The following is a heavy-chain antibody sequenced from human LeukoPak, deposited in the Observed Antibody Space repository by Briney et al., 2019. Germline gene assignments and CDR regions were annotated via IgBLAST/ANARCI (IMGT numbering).Heavy chain of an antibody. CDR3: ATGGYYFDY. CDR1: GFTFSNAW. V-gene: IGHV3-15*01. Sequence: GGSLRLSCAASGFTFSNAWMNWVRQAPGKGLEWVGRIKSKCDGGTTDYAAPVKGRFTISRDDSKNTVYLQMNSLKTEDTGVYYCATGGYYFDYWGQGTLVTVSS. CDR2: IKSKCDGGTT. J-gene: IGHJ4*02.